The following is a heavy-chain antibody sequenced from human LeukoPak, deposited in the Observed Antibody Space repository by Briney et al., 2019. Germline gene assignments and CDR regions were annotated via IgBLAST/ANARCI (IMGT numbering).Heavy chain of an antibody. V-gene: IGHV3-23*01. CDR2: ISGGGTYT. CDR3: AKVAATLFGFFDF. Sequence: PGGSLRLSCAASGFTFSSYAMSWVRQAPGKGLDWVSTISGGGTYTYYADSVKGRFTISRDNSKNTLYLQVNSLRAEDTAVYYYAKVAATLFGFFDFWGQGTLVTVSS. D-gene: IGHD3-10*02. J-gene: IGHJ4*02. CDR1: GFTFSSYA.